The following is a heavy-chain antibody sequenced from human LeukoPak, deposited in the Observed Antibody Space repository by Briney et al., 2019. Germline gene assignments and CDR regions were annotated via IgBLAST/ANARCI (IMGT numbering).Heavy chain of an antibody. CDR1: GFTFSSYA. Sequence: GGSLRLSCAASGFTFSSYAMNWVRQAPGKGLEWVSSIGFRNSYIYYADSVKGRFTISRDNAKNSLYLQMDSLRAEDTAVYYCARAAYASSSDSWGQGTLVTVSS. CDR3: ARAAYASSSDS. V-gene: IGHV3-21*04. CDR2: IGFRNSYI. J-gene: IGHJ4*02. D-gene: IGHD6-6*01.